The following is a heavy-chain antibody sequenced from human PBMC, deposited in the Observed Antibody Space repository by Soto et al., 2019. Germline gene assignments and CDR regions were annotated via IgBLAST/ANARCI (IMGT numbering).Heavy chain of an antibody. CDR1: GFTFSSYG. D-gene: IGHD3-16*01. J-gene: IGHJ4*02. Sequence: QVHLVESGGGVVQPGRSLRLSCAASGFTFSSYGMHWVRQAPGKGLEWVAVISYEGSAQYYADSVKGRLTISRDNSKNTLYLQMNSLRPEDTAVYYCAKGGSYRTFDYWGQGTLVTVSS. CDR3: AKGGSYRTFDY. CDR2: ISYEGSAQ. V-gene: IGHV3-30*18.